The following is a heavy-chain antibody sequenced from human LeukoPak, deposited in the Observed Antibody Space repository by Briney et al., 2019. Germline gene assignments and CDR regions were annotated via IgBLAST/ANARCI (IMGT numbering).Heavy chain of an antibody. CDR1: GGTFSSYA. CDR3: ARAESSNWYWYFDL. D-gene: IGHD6-13*01. CDR2: IIPILGIA. V-gene: IGHV1-69*04. J-gene: IGHJ2*01. Sequence: GASVKVSCKASGGTFSSYAISWVRQAPGQGLEWMGRIIPILGIANYAQKFQGRVTITADKSTSTAYMELSSLRSEDTAVYYCARAESSNWYWYFDLWGRGTLVTVSS.